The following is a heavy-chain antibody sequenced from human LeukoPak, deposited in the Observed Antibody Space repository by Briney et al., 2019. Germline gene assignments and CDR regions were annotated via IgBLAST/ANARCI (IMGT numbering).Heavy chain of an antibody. D-gene: IGHD4-23*01. Sequence: SQTLSLTCTVSGGSISSGDYYWSWIRQPPGKGLEWIGYIYYSGSTYYNPSLKSRVTISVDTSKNQFSLKLSSVTAADTAVYYCTRYYGGNSSGYPLFDYWGQGTLVTVSS. CDR2: IYYSGST. CDR1: GGSISSGDYY. CDR3: TRYYGGNSSGYPLFDY. J-gene: IGHJ4*02. V-gene: IGHV4-30-4*01.